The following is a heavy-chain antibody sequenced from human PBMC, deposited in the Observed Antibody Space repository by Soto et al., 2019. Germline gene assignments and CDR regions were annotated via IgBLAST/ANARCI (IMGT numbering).Heavy chain of an antibody. CDR2: ILYSGGT. CDR3: AGQDVVVVPLTSASFDH. V-gene: IGHV4-39*01. J-gene: IGHJ4*02. CDR1: GGSISSRSYL. Sequence: QLQLQESGPGLVKPSETLSLTCTVSGGSISSRSYLWGWIRQPPGKGLEWIGVILYSGGTYYNPSLKSRVTISVDTSKNQFSLELTSVTAADTAVYYCAGQDVVVVPLTSASFDHWGRGTLVTVSS. D-gene: IGHD2-2*01.